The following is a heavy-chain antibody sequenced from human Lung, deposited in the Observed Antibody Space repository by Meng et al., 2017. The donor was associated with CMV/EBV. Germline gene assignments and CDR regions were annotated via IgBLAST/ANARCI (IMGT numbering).Heavy chain of an antibody. J-gene: IGHJ5*02. V-gene: IGHV4-59*01. D-gene: IGHD2/OR15-2a*01. CDR2: IHYSGRT. Sequence: QVQLPAPGPGLVKPSETLSLTGTASGDSISIYYWTWIRQPPGKALEWIGYIHYSGRTNYSPSLKSRVTISLDTSKNQFSLNLSSVTAADTAFYYCARGHSNGRGNWFDPWGQGTLVTVSS. CDR1: GDSISIYY. CDR3: ARGHSNGRGNWFDP.